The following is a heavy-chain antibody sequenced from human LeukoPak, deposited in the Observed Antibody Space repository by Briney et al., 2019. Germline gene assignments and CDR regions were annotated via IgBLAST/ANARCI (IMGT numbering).Heavy chain of an antibody. CDR2: ISSSGSTI. V-gene: IGHV3-48*03. CDR3: ARDVSPMIVEDAEGP. Sequence: SGGSLRLSCAASGFTFSSYEMNWVRQAPGKGLEWVSYISSSGSTIYYADSVKGRFTISRDNAKNSLYLQMNSLRAEDTAVYYCARDVSPMIVEDAEGPWGQGTLATVSS. J-gene: IGHJ4*02. CDR1: GFTFSSYE. D-gene: IGHD3-22*01.